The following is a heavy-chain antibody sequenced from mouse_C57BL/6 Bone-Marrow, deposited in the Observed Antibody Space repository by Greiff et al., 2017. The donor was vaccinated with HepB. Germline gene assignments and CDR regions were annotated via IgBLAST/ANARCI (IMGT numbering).Heavy chain of an antibody. CDR1: GYTFTSYW. CDR2: IDPSDSYT. V-gene: IGHV1-69*01. Sequence: QVQLQQPGAELVMPGASVKLSCKASGYTFTSYWMHWVKQRPGQGLEWIGEIDPSDSYTNYNQKFKGKSTLTVDKSSSTAYMQLSSLTAEDSAVYYCAEGGSAGWFAYWGQGTLVTVSA. CDR3: AEGGSAGWFAY. D-gene: IGHD1-1*02. J-gene: IGHJ3*01.